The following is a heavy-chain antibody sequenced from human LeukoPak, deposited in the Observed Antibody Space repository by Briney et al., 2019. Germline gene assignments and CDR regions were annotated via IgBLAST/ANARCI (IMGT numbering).Heavy chain of an antibody. V-gene: IGHV3-48*03. D-gene: IGHD2-2*03. Sequence: PAGSLRLSCAVSGFTFSNFEMNWVRQAPGKGLEWVSHIDTSATSMHYADSVKGRFTISRDNAKNSLFLQMNSLRAEDTAVYYCVTDRPGVMDFDFWGQGTLVTVSS. CDR1: GFTFSNFE. CDR2: IDTSATSM. CDR3: VTDRPGVMDFDF. J-gene: IGHJ4*02.